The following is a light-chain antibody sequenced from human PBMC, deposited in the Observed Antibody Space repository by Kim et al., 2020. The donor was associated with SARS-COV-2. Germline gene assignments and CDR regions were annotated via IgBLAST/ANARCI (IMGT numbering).Light chain of an antibody. CDR3: QLYNTYSGT. CDR2: DAS. J-gene: IGKJ1*01. CDR1: QSISIW. Sequence: DIQMTQSPSTLSASVGDRVTITCRASQSISIWLAWYQQKPGKAPKLLIYDASNLKSGVPSRFSTSGSGTEFTLTISSLQPDDFATYYCQLYNTYSGTFGQGTKVEIK. V-gene: IGKV1-5*01.